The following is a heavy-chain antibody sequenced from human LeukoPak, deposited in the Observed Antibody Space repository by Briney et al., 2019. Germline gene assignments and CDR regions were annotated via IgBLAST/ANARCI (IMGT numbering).Heavy chain of an antibody. J-gene: IGHJ4*02. D-gene: IGHD6-13*01. CDR3: ARGGLRIAAAV. V-gene: IGHV3-7*01. CDR2: INEDGGLK. CDR1: GFTFSAYW. Sequence: GGSLRLSCAASGFTFSAYWMTWVRQAPGKGLEWVANINEDGGLKYYVDSVKGRFTISRDNAKNSLYLQMNSLRAEDTAVYYCARGGLRIAAAVWGQGTLVTVSS.